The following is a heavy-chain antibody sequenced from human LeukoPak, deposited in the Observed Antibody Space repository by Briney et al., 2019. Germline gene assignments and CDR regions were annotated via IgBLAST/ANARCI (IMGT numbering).Heavy chain of an antibody. CDR1: GGSVSSGIYY. D-gene: IGHD4-17*01. V-gene: IGHV4-61*01. CDR3: ARMRHGDYFDY. Sequence: PSETLSLTCTVSGGSVSSGIYYWSWIRQPPGKALEWIGYISYSGTTNYNPSLKSRVTISVDTSKNQFSLKLASVTAADTAVYYYARMRHGDYFDYWGQGTLVTVSS. CDR2: ISYSGTT. J-gene: IGHJ4*02.